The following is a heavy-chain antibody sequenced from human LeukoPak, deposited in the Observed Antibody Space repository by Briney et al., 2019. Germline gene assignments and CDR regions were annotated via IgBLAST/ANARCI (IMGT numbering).Heavy chain of an antibody. CDR3: ASRTQQQLDDYFDY. J-gene: IGHJ4*02. D-gene: IGHD6-13*01. Sequence: SETLSLTCAVYGGSFSGYYWSWIRQPPGKGLEWIGEINHSGSTNYNPSPKSRVTISVDTSKNQFSLKLSSVTAADTAVYYCASRTQQQLDDYFDYWGQGTLVTVSS. CDR2: INHSGST. CDR1: GGSFSGYY. V-gene: IGHV4-34*01.